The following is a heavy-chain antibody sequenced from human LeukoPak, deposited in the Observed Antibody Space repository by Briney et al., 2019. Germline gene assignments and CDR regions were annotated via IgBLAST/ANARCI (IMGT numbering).Heavy chain of an antibody. V-gene: IGHV4-59*01. J-gene: IGHJ6*02. Sequence: KPSETLSLTCAVYGGSFSGYYWSWIRQPPGKGLEWIGYIYYSGSTNYNPSLKSRVTISVDTSKNQFSLKLSSVTAADTAVYYCARMGGHTYYYYYGMDVWGQGTTVTVSS. CDR3: ARMGGHTYYYYYGMDV. CDR1: GGSFSGYY. D-gene: IGHD2-15*01. CDR2: IYYSGST.